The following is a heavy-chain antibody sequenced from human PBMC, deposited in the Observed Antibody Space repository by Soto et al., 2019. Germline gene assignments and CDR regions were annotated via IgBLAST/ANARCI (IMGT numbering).Heavy chain of an antibody. Sequence: ESVGGVVQPGESLRLSCAASGFTFNSYAMHWVRQAPGKGLEWVAVIWYDGSNKFYTDPVKGRFTISRDNAEKTLYLQMNSLRAEDTAVYYCARDLSSSGYYYSLVDYWGQGTLVTVSS. CDR2: IWYDGSNK. J-gene: IGHJ4*02. V-gene: IGHV3-33*01. CDR3: ARDLSSSGYYYSLVDY. D-gene: IGHD3-22*01. CDR1: GFTFNSYA.